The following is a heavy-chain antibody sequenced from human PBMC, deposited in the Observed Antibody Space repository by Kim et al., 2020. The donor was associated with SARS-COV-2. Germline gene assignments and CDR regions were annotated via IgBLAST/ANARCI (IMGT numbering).Heavy chain of an antibody. CDR3: AREEYTMVRGVIVAVAGTNGYYGMDV. V-gene: IGHV3-48*02. D-gene: IGHD3-10*01. CDR2: ISSSSSTI. J-gene: IGHJ6*02. CDR1: GFTFSSYS. Sequence: GGSLRLSCAASGFTFSSYSMNWVRQAPGKGLEWVSYISSSSSTIYYADSVKGRFTISRDNAKNSLYLQMNSLRDEDTAVYYCAREEYTMVRGVIVAVAGTNGYYGMDVWGQGTTVTVSS.